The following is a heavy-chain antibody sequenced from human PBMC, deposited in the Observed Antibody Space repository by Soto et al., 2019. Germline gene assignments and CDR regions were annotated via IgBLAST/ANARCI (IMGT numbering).Heavy chain of an antibody. J-gene: IGHJ6*02. Sequence: GASVKVSCKASGYTFSSYYMHWVRQAPGQGLEWMGIINPSGSSRTYAQKFQGRVTMTRDTSTSTVYMELSSLRSEDTTVYYCARDHIADTYYYYGMDVWGQGTTVTVS. CDR1: GYTFSSYY. CDR3: ARDHIADTYYYYGMDV. CDR2: INPSGSSR. V-gene: IGHV1-46*01. D-gene: IGHD2-15*01.